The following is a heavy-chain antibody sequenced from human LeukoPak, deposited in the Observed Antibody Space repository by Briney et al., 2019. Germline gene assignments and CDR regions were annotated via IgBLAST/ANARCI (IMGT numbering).Heavy chain of an antibody. CDR1: GGSISSSSYY. D-gene: IGHD5-24*01. J-gene: IGHJ6*03. V-gene: IGHV4-61*02. CDR3: ASVRVEMATSYYYYYYMDV. CDR2: IYTSGSA. Sequence: SETLSLTCTVSGGSISSSSYYWGWIRQPPGKGLEWIGRIYTSGSANYNPSLKSRVTISVDTTKNQFSLKLSSVTAADTAVYYCASVRVEMATSYYYYYYMDVWGKGTTVTVSS.